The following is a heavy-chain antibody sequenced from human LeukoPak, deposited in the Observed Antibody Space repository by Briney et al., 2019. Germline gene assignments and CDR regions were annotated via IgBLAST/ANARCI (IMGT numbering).Heavy chain of an antibody. D-gene: IGHD5-24*01. CDR3: AKGRDGYNYGALDY. Sequence: ASVKVSCKASGHTFTSYDINWVRQAPGQGLEWMGWMNPNSGNTGYAQKFQGRVTMTRNTSISTAYMELSSLRSEDTAVYYCAKGRDGYNYGALDYWGQGTLVTVSS. J-gene: IGHJ4*02. CDR1: GHTFTSYD. V-gene: IGHV1-8*02. CDR2: MNPNSGNT.